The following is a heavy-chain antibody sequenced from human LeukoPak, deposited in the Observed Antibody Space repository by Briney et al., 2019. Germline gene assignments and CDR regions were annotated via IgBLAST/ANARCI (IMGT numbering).Heavy chain of an antibody. J-gene: IGHJ4*02. D-gene: IGHD2-8*01. V-gene: IGHV3-74*01. CDR2: INDDGSII. Sequence: GSLRLSCAASGFTFRTSWMHWVRQTPGKGLVWVSRINDDGSIITYADYVKGRFTISRDNARNTLYLQMDSLRVEDTAVYYCVRALMGDDDHWGQGTLVIVSS. CDR1: GFTFRTSW. CDR3: VRALMGDDDH.